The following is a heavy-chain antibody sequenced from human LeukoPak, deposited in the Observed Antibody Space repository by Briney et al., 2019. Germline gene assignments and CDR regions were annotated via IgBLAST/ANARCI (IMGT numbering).Heavy chain of an antibody. CDR2: ISGPAGST. CDR1: GFTLRSYT. Sequence: PGGSLRLSCAASGFTLRSYTMNWVRQAPGRGLEWLSSISGPAGSTYYAASVRGRFTISRDSSKNAMYLQMDSLRTEDTALYYCATPTTYFHDSSAFDWGQGALVTVSS. D-gene: IGHD3-22*01. V-gene: IGHV3-23*01. J-gene: IGHJ4*02. CDR3: ATPTTYFHDSSAFD.